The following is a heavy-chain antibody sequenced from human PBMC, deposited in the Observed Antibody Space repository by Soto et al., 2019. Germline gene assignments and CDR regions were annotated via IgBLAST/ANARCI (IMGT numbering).Heavy chain of an antibody. CDR3: AKDFTHPFDY. CDR2: ISGSGDST. Sequence: GVSLRLSCAASGFTFSSYAMSWFRQVPGKGLEWVSAISGSGDSTYYADSVKGRFTISRDNSKNTLHLQMNSLRAEDTAVYYCAKDFTHPFDYWGQGTVVTVSS. CDR1: GFTFSSYA. J-gene: IGHJ4*02. V-gene: IGHV3-23*01.